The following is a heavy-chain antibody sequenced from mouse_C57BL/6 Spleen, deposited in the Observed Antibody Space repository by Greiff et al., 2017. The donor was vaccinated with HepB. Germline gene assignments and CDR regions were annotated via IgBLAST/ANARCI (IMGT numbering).Heavy chain of an antibody. D-gene: IGHD1-1*01. CDR2: IDPSDSYT. CDR1: GYTFTSYW. J-gene: IGHJ2*01. V-gene: IGHV1-69*01. CDR3: ARSYYGSSYYFDY. Sequence: QVQLQQPGAELVMPGASVKLSCKASGYTFTSYWMHWVKQRPGQGLEWIGEIDPSDSYTNYNQKFKGKSTLTVEKSSSTAYMQLSSLTSEDSAVYYCARSYYGSSYYFDYWGQGTTLTVSS.